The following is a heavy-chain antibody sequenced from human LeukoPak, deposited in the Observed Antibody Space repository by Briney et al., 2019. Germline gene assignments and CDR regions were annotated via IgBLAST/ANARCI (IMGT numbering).Heavy chain of an antibody. J-gene: IGHJ3*02. CDR1: GFTFSSYA. D-gene: IGHD3-3*01. Sequence: GGSLRLSCAASGFTFSSYAMHWVRQAPGKGLEWVAVISYDGSNKYYADSVKGRFTISRDNSKNTQYLQMNSLRAEDTAVYYCARDHGKYYDFGTDAFDIWGQGTMVTVSS. V-gene: IGHV3-30-3*01. CDR2: ISYDGSNK. CDR3: ARDHGKYYDFGTDAFDI.